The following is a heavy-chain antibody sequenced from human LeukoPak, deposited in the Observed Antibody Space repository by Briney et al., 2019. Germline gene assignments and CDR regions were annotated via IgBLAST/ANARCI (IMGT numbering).Heavy chain of an antibody. Sequence: SETLSLTCAVYGGSFSGYYWSWIRQPPGKGLEWIGEINHSGSTNYNPSLKSRVTISVDTSKNQSSLKLSSVTAADTAVYYCARGRFWQQLVPANWFDPWGQGTLVTVSS. CDR1: GGSFSGYY. V-gene: IGHV4-34*01. J-gene: IGHJ5*02. CDR3: ARGRFWQQLVPANWFDP. CDR2: INHSGST. D-gene: IGHD6-13*01.